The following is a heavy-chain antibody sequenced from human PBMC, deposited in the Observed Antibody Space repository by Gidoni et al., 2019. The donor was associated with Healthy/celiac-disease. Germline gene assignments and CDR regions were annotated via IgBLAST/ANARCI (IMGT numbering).Heavy chain of an antibody. CDR2: INHSGST. CDR3: ARSFSSRSRAVDF. J-gene: IGHJ4*02. V-gene: IGHV4-34*01. CDR1: GGSFSGYY. Sequence: QVQLQQWGAGLLKPSETLSLTSAVYGGSFSGYYWSWIRQPPGKGLEWIGEINHSGSTNYNPSIKSRVTISVDTSKNQFSLKLSSVTAADTAVYYCARSFSSRSRAVDFWGQGTLVTVSS.